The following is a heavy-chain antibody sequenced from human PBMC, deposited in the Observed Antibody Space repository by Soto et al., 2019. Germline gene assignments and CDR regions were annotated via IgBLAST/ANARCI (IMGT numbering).Heavy chain of an antibody. V-gene: IGHV1-58*01. CDR3: AAEDSSGYLTFDP. CDR1: GFTFTSSA. CDR2: IVVGSGNT. Sequence: SVKVSCKASGFTFTSSAVQWVRQARGQRLEWIGWIVVGSGNTNYAQKFQERVTITRDMSTGTAYMELSSLRSEDTAVYYCAAEDSSGYLTFDPWGQGTLVTVSS. D-gene: IGHD3-22*01. J-gene: IGHJ5*02.